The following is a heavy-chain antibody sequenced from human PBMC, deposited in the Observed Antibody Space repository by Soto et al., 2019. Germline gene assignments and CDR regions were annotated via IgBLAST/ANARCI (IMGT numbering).Heavy chain of an antibody. Sequence: PSETLSLTCTVSGGSISSSSYYWGWIRQPPGKGLEWIGSIYYSGSTYYNPSLKSRVTISVDTSKNQFSLKLSSVTAADTAVYYCARLYCSSTSCYWGNWFDPWGQGTLVTVSS. CDR1: GGSISSSSYY. D-gene: IGHD2-2*01. J-gene: IGHJ5*02. CDR2: IYYSGST. CDR3: ARLYCSSTSCYWGNWFDP. V-gene: IGHV4-39*01.